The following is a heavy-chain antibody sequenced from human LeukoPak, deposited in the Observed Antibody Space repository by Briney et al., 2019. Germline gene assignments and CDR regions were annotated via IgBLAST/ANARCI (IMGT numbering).Heavy chain of an antibody. D-gene: IGHD3-3*01. J-gene: IGHJ5*02. CDR1: GGSISSSSYY. V-gene: IGHV4-39*01. CDR2: IYYSGSA. Sequence: SETLSLTCTVSGGSISSSSYYWGWIRQPPGKGLEWIGSIYYSGSAYYNPPLKSRDTISVDTSNNQFSLKLSSVTAADTAVYHFARVDTTIFGVVIMGFDPWGQGTLVTVSS. CDR3: ARVDTTIFGVVIMGFDP.